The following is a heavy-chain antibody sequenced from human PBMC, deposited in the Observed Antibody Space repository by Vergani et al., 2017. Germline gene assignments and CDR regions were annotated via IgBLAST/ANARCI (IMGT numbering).Heavy chain of an antibody. CDR2: IYYSGST. CDR1: GGSLSSYY. J-gene: IGHJ3*02. CDR3: ARALSYVFDI. D-gene: IGHD3-16*02. V-gene: IGHV4-59*01. Sequence: QVQLQESGPGLVKPSETLSLTCTVSGGSLSSYYWGWIRQHPGKGLEWIGYIYYSGSTNYNPSLKSRVTISVDTYKNQFSLKMSSVTAADKAVYYWARALSYVFDIWGQGTMVTVSS.